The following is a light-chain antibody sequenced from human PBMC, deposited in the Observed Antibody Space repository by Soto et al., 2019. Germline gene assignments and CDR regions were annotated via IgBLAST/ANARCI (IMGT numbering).Light chain of an antibody. J-gene: IGLJ2*01. CDR2: DNN. CDR3: GTWDSSLSVV. V-gene: IGLV1-51*01. Sequence: QSVLTQPPSVSEAPGQKVTISCSGRSSNIGNNYVSWYQQLPGTAPKLLIYDNNKRPSGIPDRFSGSKSGTAATLGITGLQTGDEADYYCGTWDSSLSVVFGGGTKLTVL. CDR1: SSNIGNNY.